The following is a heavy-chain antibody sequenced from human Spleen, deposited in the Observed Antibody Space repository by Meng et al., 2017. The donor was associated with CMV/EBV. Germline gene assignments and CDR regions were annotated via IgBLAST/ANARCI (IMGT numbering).Heavy chain of an antibody. CDR3: ASVGFCSGTTCYTGDYSSRRHFEH. J-gene: IGHJ4*02. V-gene: IGHV1-2*02. Sequence: ASVKVSCKASGYTFTDYYMHWVRQAPGQGLEWMGWINPNSGGTNYAQKFRGGVTMTRDTSISTAYMELSRLRSEDTAIYYCASVGFCSGTTCYTGDYSSRRHFEHWGQGTLVTVSS. CDR2: INPNSGGT. CDR1: GYTFTDYY. D-gene: IGHD2-2*02.